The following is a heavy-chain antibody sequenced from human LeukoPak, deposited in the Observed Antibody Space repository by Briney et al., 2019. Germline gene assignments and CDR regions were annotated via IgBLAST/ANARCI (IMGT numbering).Heavy chain of an antibody. Sequence: PSETLSLTCAVYGGSFSAYYWSWIRQPPGKGLEWIGEINHSGSTNYNPSLKSRVTISVDTSKNQFSLELSSVTAADTAVYYCARSDYGSGNYYWSLDYWGQGTLVTVSS. CDR3: ARSDYGSGNYYWSLDY. CDR2: INHSGST. J-gene: IGHJ4*02. V-gene: IGHV4-34*01. CDR1: GGSFSAYY. D-gene: IGHD3-10*01.